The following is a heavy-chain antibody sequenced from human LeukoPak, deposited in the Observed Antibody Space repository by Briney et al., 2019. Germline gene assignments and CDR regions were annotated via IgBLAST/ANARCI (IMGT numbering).Heavy chain of an antibody. V-gene: IGHV4-59*01. J-gene: IGHJ4*02. CDR1: GGSISSYY. CDR3: AREYYGSGSYYLGLIDY. CDR2: IYYSGST. Sequence: SETLSLTCTVSGGSISSYYWSWIRQPPGKGPEWIGYIYYSGSTNYNPSLKSRVTISVDTSKNQFSLKLSSVTAADTAVYYCAREYYGSGSYYLGLIDYWGQGTLVTVSS. D-gene: IGHD3-10*01.